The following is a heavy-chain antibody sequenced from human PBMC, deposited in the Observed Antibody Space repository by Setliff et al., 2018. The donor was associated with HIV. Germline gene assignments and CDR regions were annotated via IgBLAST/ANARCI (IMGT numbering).Heavy chain of an antibody. V-gene: IGHV3-48*04. CDR2: ISGSGSTI. Sequence: PGGSLRLSCAASGFTFSSYSMNWVHQAPGKGLEWVSYISGSGSTIYYADSVKGRFTISRDNAKNSLYLQVNSLRVEDSAVYYCASPTYYNFLNWGQGTLVTVSS. D-gene: IGHD3-9*01. J-gene: IGHJ4*02. CDR3: ASPTYYNFLN. CDR1: GFTFSSYS.